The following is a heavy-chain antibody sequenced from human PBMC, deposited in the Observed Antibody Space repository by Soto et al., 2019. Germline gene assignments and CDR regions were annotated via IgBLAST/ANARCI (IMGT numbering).Heavy chain of an antibody. Sequence: PSETLSLTCAVYGGSFSGYYWSWIRQPPGKGLEWIGEINHSGSTNYNPSLKSRVTISVDTSKNQFSLKLSSVTAAGTAVYYCARETIFGVVIFDYWGQGTLVTVSS. V-gene: IGHV4-34*01. D-gene: IGHD3-3*01. CDR1: GGSFSGYY. CDR3: ARETIFGVVIFDY. CDR2: INHSGST. J-gene: IGHJ4*02.